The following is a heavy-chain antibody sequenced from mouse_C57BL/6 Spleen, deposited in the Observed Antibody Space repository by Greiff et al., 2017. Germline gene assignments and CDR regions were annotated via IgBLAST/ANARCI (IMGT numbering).Heavy chain of an antibody. V-gene: IGHV1-50*01. CDR3: ARKCPLAMDY. CDR1: GYTFTSYW. CDR2: IDPSDSYT. J-gene: IGHJ4*01. Sequence: QVQLKQPGAELVKPGASVKLSCKASGYTFTSYWMQWVKQRPGQGLEWIGEIDPSDSYTNYNQKFKGKATLTVDTSSSTAYMQLSSLTSEDSAVYYCARKCPLAMDYWGQGTSVTVAS. D-gene: IGHD6-1*01.